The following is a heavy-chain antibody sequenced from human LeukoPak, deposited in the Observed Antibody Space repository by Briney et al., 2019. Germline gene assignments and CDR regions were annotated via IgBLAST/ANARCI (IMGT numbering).Heavy chain of an antibody. J-gene: IGHJ4*02. Sequence: ASVKVSCKASGYTFTGYYTHWVQQAPGQGPEWMGWINPNTGDTKYAQKFQGRVTMTRDTSIGTAYMELTRLRSDDTAVYYCARVRDGNTVDFDYWGQGTLVTVSS. D-gene: IGHD5-24*01. CDR3: ARVRDGNTVDFDY. V-gene: IGHV1-2*02. CDR1: GYTFTGYY. CDR2: INPNTGDT.